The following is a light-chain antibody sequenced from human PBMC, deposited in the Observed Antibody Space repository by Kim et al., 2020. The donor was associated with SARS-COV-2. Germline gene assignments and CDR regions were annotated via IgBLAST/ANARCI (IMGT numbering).Light chain of an antibody. CDR2: TNN. CDR1: SSNIGSNA. J-gene: IGLJ2*01. V-gene: IGLV1-44*01. Sequence: QSVLAQPPSASGTPGQRVTMSCSGSSSNIGSNAVNWYQQVPGTAPTLLIYTNNQRPSGVPDRFSGSKSGTSASLAISGLQSEDEADYYCAAWDDSLNAVVFGGGTQLTVL. CDR3: AAWDDSLNAVV.